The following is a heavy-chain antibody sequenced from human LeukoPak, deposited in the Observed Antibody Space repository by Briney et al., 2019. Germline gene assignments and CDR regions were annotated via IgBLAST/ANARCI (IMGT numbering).Heavy chain of an antibody. J-gene: IGHJ5*02. CDR3: ARGGGPYCSGGSCYVWFDP. Sequence: GGSLRLSCAASGFTFSDYYMSWIRQAPGKGLEWVSYISSSSSYTNYADSVKGRFTISRDNAKNSLYLQMNSLRAEDTAVYYCARGGGPYCSGGSCYVWFDPWGQETLVTVSS. D-gene: IGHD2-15*01. CDR2: ISSSSSYT. V-gene: IGHV3-11*06. CDR1: GFTFSDYY.